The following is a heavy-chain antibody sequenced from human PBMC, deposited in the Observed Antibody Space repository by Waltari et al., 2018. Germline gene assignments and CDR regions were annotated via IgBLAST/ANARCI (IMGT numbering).Heavy chain of an antibody. V-gene: IGHV3-23*01. D-gene: IGHD4-17*01. CDR3: AKVPNGDDTHFDY. CDR2: ISGSGGST. CDR1: GFTFSSYA. J-gene: IGHJ4*02. Sequence: EVQLLESGGGLVQPGESLRLSCAASGFTFSSYAMSWVRQAPGKGLEWVSAISGSGGSTHYADSVKGRFTISRDNSKNTLYLQTNSLRAEDTAVYYCAKVPNGDDTHFDYWGLGALVTVSS.